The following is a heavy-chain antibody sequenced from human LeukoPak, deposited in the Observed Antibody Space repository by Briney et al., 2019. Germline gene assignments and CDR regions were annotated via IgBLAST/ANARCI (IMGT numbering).Heavy chain of an antibody. CDR1: GGSISSYY. J-gene: IGHJ4*02. CDR3: ARGPYHYYGSGSVYDY. CDR2: INHSGST. Sequence: PSETLSLTCTVSGGSISSYYWSWIRQPPGKGLEWIGEINHSGSTNYNPSLKSRVTISVDTSKNQFSLKLSSVTAADTAVYYCARGPYHYYGSGSVYDYWGQGTLVTVSS. D-gene: IGHD3-10*01. V-gene: IGHV4-34*01.